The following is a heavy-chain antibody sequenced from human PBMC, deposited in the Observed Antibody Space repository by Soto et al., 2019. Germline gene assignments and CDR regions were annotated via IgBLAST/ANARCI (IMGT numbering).Heavy chain of an antibody. V-gene: IGHV4-34*02. J-gene: IGHJ5*02. CDR1: GGSLSGYY. CDR3: ARGRSHYGAGSLNWFDP. CDR2: INHSGTT. Sequence: QVQLQQWGAGLLKPSETLSLTCXXXGGSLSGYYXXWXXXSPGKGLEWIGEINHSGTTNFNPSLKSRVTVSIDTSKNQFSLKLISVTAADTAVYYCARGRSHYGAGSLNWFDPWGQGTLVTVSS. D-gene: IGHD3-10*01.